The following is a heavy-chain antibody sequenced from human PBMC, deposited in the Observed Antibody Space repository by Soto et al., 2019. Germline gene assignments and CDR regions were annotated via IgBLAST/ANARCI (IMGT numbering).Heavy chain of an antibody. J-gene: IGHJ5*01. Sequence: QVQLQESGPGLVKPSETLSLTCTVSGGSISSYYWSWIRQPPGKGLEWIGFIFYSGSTSYNPSLKIPVTISIHTSEYQFSLKLNSVTAADTAVYYCASMIGDPVLSFDSWGQGTLVAVSS. CDR2: IFYSGST. CDR1: GGSISSYY. V-gene: IGHV4-59*01. CDR3: ASMIGDPVLSFDS. D-gene: IGHD3-10*02.